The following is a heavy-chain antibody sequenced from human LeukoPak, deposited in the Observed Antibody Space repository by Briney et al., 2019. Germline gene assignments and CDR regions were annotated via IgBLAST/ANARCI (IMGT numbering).Heavy chain of an antibody. V-gene: IGHV4-30-2*01. CDR1: GDPIISGGQC. D-gene: IGHD1-26*01. CDR2: IFQSGSP. Sequence: SETLSHTSALSGDPIISGGQCWAWIRHPPGNGLEWIGYIFQSGSPSYNPSLRSRVTISVDTSRNHFSLELISVTAADTAMYYCARDRAGLGLLDFWGQGTMVTVSS. CDR3: ARDRAGLGLLDF. J-gene: IGHJ3*01.